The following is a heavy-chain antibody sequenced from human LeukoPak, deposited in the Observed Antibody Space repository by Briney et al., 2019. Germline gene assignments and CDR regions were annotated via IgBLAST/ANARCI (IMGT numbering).Heavy chain of an antibody. J-gene: IGHJ4*02. Sequence: KTSETLSLTCTVSGGSISSYYWSWIRQSPGKGLEWIGYIYYSGSTNYNPSLKSRVTISVDTSKNQFSLKLSSVTAADTAVYYCARENYGSGSHYWGQGTLVTVSS. CDR1: GGSISSYY. CDR2: IYYSGST. CDR3: ARENYGSGSHY. V-gene: IGHV4-59*01. D-gene: IGHD3-10*01.